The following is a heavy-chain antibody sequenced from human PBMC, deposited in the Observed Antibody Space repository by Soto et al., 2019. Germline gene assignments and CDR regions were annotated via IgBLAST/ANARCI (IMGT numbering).Heavy chain of an antibody. CDR2: INPNSGGT. V-gene: IGHV1-2*04. CDR1: GYTFTGYY. D-gene: IGHD6-13*01. J-gene: IGHJ5*02. Sequence: ASVKVSCTASGYTFTGYYMHWVRQAPGQGLEWMGWINPNSGGTNYAQKFQGWVTMTRATSISTAYMELSRLRSDDTAVYDGARGSSSRGGISWFDPWGQGTLVTVSS. CDR3: ARGSSSRGGISWFDP.